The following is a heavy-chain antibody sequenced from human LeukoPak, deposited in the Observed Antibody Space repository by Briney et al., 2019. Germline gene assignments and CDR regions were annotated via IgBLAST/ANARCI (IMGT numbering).Heavy chain of an antibody. CDR2: ISGSGGST. D-gene: IGHD2-2*01. J-gene: IGHJ6*02. CDR1: GFTFSSYA. Sequence: GRSLRLSCAASGFTFSSYAMHWVRQAPGKGLEWVSAISGSGGSTYYADSVKGRFTISRDNSKNTLYLQMNSLRAEDTAVYYCAKGSVPASYYYYGMDVWGQGTTVTVSS. V-gene: IGHV3-23*01. CDR3: AKGSVPASYYYYGMDV.